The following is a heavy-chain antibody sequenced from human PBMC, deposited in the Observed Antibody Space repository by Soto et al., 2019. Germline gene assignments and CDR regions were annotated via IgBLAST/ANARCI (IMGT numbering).Heavy chain of an antibody. V-gene: IGHV3-15*01. Sequence: GGSLRLSCAASGFTFSNAWMSWVRQAPGKGLEWVGRIKSKTDGGTTDYAAPVKGRFTISRDDSKNTLYLQMNSLKTEDTAVYYCTTDPNFYSNYVHSPVGNDYWGQGTLVTVSS. CDR2: IKSKTDGGTT. CDR3: TTDPNFYSNYVHSPVGNDY. CDR1: GFTFSNAW. D-gene: IGHD4-4*01. J-gene: IGHJ4*02.